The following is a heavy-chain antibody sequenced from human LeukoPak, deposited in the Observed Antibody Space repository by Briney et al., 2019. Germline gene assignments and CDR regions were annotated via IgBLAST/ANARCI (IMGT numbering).Heavy chain of an antibody. D-gene: IGHD3-10*01. CDR2: IWYDGSKI. Sequence: GGSLRLSCAASGFTFSGYGMHWVRRAPGKGLEWVAVIWYDGSKIWYADSVKGRFTISRDNSMNTLYLQVNSLRVEDTAVYYCARDRGKVGYFDYWGQGTLVTVSS. J-gene: IGHJ4*02. V-gene: IGHV3-33*01. CDR3: ARDRGKVGYFDY. CDR1: GFTFSGYG.